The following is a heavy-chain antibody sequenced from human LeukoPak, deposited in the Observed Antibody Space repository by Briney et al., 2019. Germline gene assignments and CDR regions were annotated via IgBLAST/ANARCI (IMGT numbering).Heavy chain of an antibody. CDR1: GYSFILYG. CDR2: INPSGTWT. D-gene: IGHD5-24*01. Sequence: ASVKVSCKTSGYSFILYGISWVRQAPGQGPEWMGVINPSGTWTTYPQKFQGRLTLTRDMSTTTDYLELSSLRSEDTAVYYCARDNSVRDEAWWFNPWGQGTLVTVSS. J-gene: IGHJ5*02. CDR3: ARDNSVRDEAWWFNP. V-gene: IGHV1-46*01.